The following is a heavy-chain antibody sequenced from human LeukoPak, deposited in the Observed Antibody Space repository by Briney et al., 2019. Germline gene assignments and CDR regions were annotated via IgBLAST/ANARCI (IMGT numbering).Heavy chain of an antibody. CDR3: AERGYKYCYRYYFGY. J-gene: IGHJ4*02. CDR2: INHSGRT. CDR1: GGSFSGYY. D-gene: IGHD1-1*01. V-gene: IGHV4-34*01. Sequence: SETLSLTCAVYGGSFSGYYWSWIRQPPGKGLEWIGEINHSGRTNYNPSLKSRVTISVDRSKTQSSLKLSSVTAADTAGYYFAERGYKYCYRYYFGYWGQGTLVTV.